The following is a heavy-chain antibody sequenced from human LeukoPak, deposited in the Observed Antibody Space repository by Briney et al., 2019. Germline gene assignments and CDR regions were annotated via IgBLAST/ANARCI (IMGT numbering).Heavy chain of an antibody. J-gene: IGHJ4*02. CDR3: ARGSAWLQLGNYFDY. CDR2: INHSGST. CDR1: GGSFSGYY. D-gene: IGHD5-24*01. Sequence: SETLSLTCAVYGGSFSGYYWSWIRQPPGKGLEWIGEINHSGSTNYNPSLKSRVTISVDTSKNQFSLKLSSVTAADTAVYYCARGSAWLQLGNYFDYWGQGTLVTVSS. V-gene: IGHV4-34*01.